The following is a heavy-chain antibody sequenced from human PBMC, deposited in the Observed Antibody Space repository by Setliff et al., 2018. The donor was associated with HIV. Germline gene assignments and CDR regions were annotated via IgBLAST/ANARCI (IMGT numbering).Heavy chain of an antibody. Sequence: GASVKVSCKVSGYSFTDYYMHWVQQAPGNGLEWMGLVDPENGETIYAEKFQGRVTITADTSTDTAYMELSSLRSEDTALYYCATGTIEGLTRYYYYMDVWGKGTTVTVSS. D-gene: IGHD1-26*01. CDR3: ATGTIEGLTRYYYYMDV. J-gene: IGHJ6*03. V-gene: IGHV1-69-2*01. CDR2: VDPENGET. CDR1: GYSFTDYY.